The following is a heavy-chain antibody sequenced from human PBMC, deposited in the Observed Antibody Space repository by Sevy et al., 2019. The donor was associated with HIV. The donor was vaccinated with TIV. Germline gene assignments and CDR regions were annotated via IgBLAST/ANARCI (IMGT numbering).Heavy chain of an antibody. D-gene: IGHD4-4*01. Sequence: SETLSLTCTVSGGSISTFFWSWIRQPAGKGLEWIGRIYNTGGTNYNPSLQSRVTMSVDTSKNQFSLKLTSVTVADTAVYYCAREGTTVDRGVDVWGQGTTVTVSS. CDR3: AREGTTVDRGVDV. CDR1: GGSISTFF. J-gene: IGHJ6*02. CDR2: IYNTGGT. V-gene: IGHV4-4*07.